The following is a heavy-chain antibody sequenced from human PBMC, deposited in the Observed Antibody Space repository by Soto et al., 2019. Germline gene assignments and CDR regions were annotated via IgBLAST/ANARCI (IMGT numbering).Heavy chain of an antibody. Sequence: PSETLSLTCAVYGGSFSGYYWSWIRQPPGKGLEWIGEINHSGSTNYNPSLKSRVTISVDTSKNQFSLKLSSVTAADTAVYYCARGRNRAGDYWGQGTLVTVSS. D-gene: IGHD3-10*01. CDR1: GGSFSGYY. J-gene: IGHJ4*02. V-gene: IGHV4-34*01. CDR2: INHSGST. CDR3: ARGRNRAGDY.